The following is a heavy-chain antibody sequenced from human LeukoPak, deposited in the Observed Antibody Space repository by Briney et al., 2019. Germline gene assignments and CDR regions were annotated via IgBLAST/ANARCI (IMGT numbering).Heavy chain of an antibody. D-gene: IGHD3-3*01. CDR3: ARDFGIFGVVTFDI. V-gene: IGHV3-11*04. J-gene: IGHJ3*02. CDR2: ISSSGSTI. CDR1: GFTFSDYY. Sequence: PGGSLRLSCAASGFTFSDYYMSWIRQAPGKGLEWVSYISSSGSTIYYADSVKGRFIISRDNAKNSLYLQMNSLRAEDTAVYYCARDFGIFGVVTFDIWGQGTMVTVSS.